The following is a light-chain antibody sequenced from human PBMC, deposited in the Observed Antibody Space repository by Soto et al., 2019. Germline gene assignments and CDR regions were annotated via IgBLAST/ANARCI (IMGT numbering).Light chain of an antibody. J-gene: IGLJ1*01. Sequence: QSVLTQPTSVSGAPGQRVTISCTGSSSNIGAGYDVHWYQQLPGTSPKLLIYGNSNRPSGVPDRFSGSKSGTSASLAITGLQSEDEADYYCQSYYSSLSYVFGTGTKLTVL. CDR2: GNS. CDR3: QSYYSSLSYV. CDR1: SSNIGAGYD. V-gene: IGLV1-40*01.